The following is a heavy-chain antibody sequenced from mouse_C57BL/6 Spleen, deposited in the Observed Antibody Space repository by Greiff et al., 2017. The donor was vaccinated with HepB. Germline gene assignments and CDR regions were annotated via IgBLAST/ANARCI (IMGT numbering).Heavy chain of an antibody. CDR2: IYPGSGST. Sequence: VQLQQPGAELVKPGASVKMSCKASGYTFTSYWITWVKQRPGQGLEWIGDIYPGSGSTNYNEKFKSKATLTVETSSSTAYMQLSSLTSEDSAVYYCARLGDYDPPYYFDYWGQGTTLTVSS. V-gene: IGHV1-55*01. D-gene: IGHD2-4*01. J-gene: IGHJ2*01. CDR3: ARLGDYDPPYYFDY. CDR1: GYTFTSYW.